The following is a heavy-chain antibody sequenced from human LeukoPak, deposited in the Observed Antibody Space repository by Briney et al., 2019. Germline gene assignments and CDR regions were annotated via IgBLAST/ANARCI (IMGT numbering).Heavy chain of an antibody. J-gene: IGHJ4*02. V-gene: IGHV3-74*01. D-gene: IGHD3-16*02. Sequence: GGSLRLSCAVSGLTLSSYRMHWVRQAPGKGLVWVSAIETDGKSAIYADSVKGRFTISRDNAKNTVYLQMNSLRSGDTAVYFCARDYQGLHYWGQGTLVTVSS. CDR1: GLTLSSYR. CDR2: IETDGKSA. CDR3: ARDYQGLHY.